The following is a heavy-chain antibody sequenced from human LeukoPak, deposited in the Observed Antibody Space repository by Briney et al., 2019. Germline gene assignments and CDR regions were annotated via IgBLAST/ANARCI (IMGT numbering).Heavy chain of an antibody. D-gene: IGHD2-21*01. CDR3: ARPAYCGGDCDAFDI. CDR2: IYYSGST. V-gene: IGHV4-39*01. Sequence: SETLSLTCTVSGGSISSSSYYWGWIRQPPGKGLEWIGSIYYSGSTYYNPSLKSRVTISVDTSKNQFSLKLSPVTAAGTAVYYCARPAYCGGDCDAFDIWGQGTMVTVSS. J-gene: IGHJ3*02. CDR1: GGSISSSSYY.